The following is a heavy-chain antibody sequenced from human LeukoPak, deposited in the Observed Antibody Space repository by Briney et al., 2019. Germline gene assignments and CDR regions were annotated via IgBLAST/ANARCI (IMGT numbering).Heavy chain of an antibody. J-gene: IGHJ4*02. Sequence: SEALSLTCTVSGGSISSYDWSWIRQPPGKGLEWIGYIYYSGSTNYNPSLKSRVTISVDTSKNQFSPKLSSVTAADTAVYYCARGPYGKLDYWGQGTLVTVSS. V-gene: IGHV4-59*01. D-gene: IGHD4-17*01. CDR2: IYYSGST. CDR1: GGSISSYD. CDR3: ARGPYGKLDY.